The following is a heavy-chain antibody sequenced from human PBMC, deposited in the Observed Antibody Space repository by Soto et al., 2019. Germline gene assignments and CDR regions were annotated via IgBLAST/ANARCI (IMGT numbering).Heavy chain of an antibody. V-gene: IGHV1-69*13. Sequence: SVKVSCKASGGTFSSYAISWVRQAPGQGLEWMGGIIPIFGTANYAQKFQGRVTINADESTSTAYMEQSSLRSEDTAVYYCARVVLRSSGYSSSWYTSDYYGMDVWGQGTTVTVSS. J-gene: IGHJ6*02. D-gene: IGHD6-13*01. CDR1: GGTFSSYA. CDR3: ARVVLRSSGYSSSWYTSDYYGMDV. CDR2: IIPIFGTA.